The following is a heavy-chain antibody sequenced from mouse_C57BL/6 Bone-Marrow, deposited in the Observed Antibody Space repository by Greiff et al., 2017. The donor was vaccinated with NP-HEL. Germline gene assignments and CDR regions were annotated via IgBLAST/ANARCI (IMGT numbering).Heavy chain of an antibody. V-gene: IGHV5-12*01. CDR3: ARHEGSSGYLDD. Sequence: EVKLEESGGGLVQPGGSLKLSCAASGFTFSDYYMYWVRQTPEKRLEWVAYISNGGGSTYYPDTVKGRSTISSDNAKNTLYMQMSRLKSEDTAMYYCARHEGSSGYLDDWGKGTTLTVSS. D-gene: IGHD3-2*02. J-gene: IGHJ2*01. CDR1: GFTFSDYY. CDR2: ISNGGGST.